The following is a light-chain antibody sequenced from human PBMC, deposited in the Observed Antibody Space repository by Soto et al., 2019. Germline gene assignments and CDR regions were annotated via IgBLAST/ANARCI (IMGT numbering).Light chain of an antibody. J-gene: IGKJ1*01. CDR3: QPYNNWSPR. CDR1: QSVSSN. CDR2: GAS. V-gene: IGKV3-15*01. Sequence: EIVMTQSPATLSVSPGERATVSCGASQSVSSNLAWYQQKPGQAPRLVIYGASTRATGSPARFSGSGSGTEFPLPLNTLQCKVFAVHYCQPYNNWSPRFGRGPKADI.